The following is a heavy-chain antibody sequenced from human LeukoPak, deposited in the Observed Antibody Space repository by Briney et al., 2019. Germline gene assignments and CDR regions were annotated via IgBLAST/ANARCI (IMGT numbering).Heavy chain of an antibody. D-gene: IGHD1-1*01. CDR3: ARGGLIQRHAFDI. CDR2: ISGSGGST. CDR1: GFTFSSYG. J-gene: IGHJ3*02. V-gene: IGHV3-23*01. Sequence: GGSLRLSCAASGFTFSSYGMSWVRQAPGKGLEWVSAISGSGGSTYYADSVKGRFTISRDNAKNSLYLQMNSLRGEDTALYYCARGGLIQRHAFDIWGQGTMVTVSS.